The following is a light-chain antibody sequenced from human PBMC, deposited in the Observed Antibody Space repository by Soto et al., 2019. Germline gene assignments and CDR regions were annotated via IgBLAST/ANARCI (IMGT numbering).Light chain of an antibody. V-gene: IGKV3-11*01. CDR2: DAS. J-gene: IGKJ4*01. CDR3: QQYDRWPVT. Sequence: ETVWTQSPGSLSLSLGDRATLSCRASQSVSNYLAWYQQRPGQAPRLVIYDASKRAAGIPGRFSGSGSGTDFTLTISRLEPEDFAVYYCQQYDRWPVTFGGGTKVDIK. CDR1: QSVSNY.